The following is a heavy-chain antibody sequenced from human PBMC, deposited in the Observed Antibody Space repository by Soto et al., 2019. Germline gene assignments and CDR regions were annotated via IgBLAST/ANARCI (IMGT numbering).Heavy chain of an antibody. D-gene: IGHD3-16*02. V-gene: IGHV1-69*12. J-gene: IGHJ4*02. CDR3: ARPRDYDYVWGSYRYDY. CDR1: GGTFSSYA. Sequence: QVQLVQSGAEVKKPGSSVKVSCKASGGTFSSYAISWVRQAPGQGLEWMGGIIPIFGTANYAQKFQGRVTITADESTSTAYMELSSLRSEDTVVYYCARPRDYDYVWGSYRYDYWGQGTLVTVSS. CDR2: IIPIFGTA.